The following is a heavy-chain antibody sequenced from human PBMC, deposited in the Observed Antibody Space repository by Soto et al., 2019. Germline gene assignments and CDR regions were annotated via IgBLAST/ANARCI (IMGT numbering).Heavy chain of an antibody. CDR3: ARGALGYYYDSSRGREYYFDY. CDR2: IYPGDSDT. D-gene: IGHD3-22*01. Sequence: PGESLKISCKGSGYSFTSYWIGWVRQMPGKGLEWMGIIYPGDSDTRYSPSFQGQVTISADKSISTAYLQWSSLKASDTAMYYCARGALGYYYDSSRGREYYFDYWGQGTLVTVSS. CDR1: GYSFTSYW. V-gene: IGHV5-51*01. J-gene: IGHJ4*02.